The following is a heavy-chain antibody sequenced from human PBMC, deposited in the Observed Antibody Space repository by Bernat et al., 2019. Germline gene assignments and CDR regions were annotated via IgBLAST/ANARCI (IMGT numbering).Heavy chain of an antibody. J-gene: IGHJ4*02. Sequence: QLHLQESGPGLVKPSETLSLNCTVSGSSISSNNYYWGWIRQPPGKGLEWIGTIYYSGTTYYNPSLRSRVTLSLDTSKNQFSVKLSSVTAADTAVYYCARRVVVYFDYWGQGALVTVSS. D-gene: IGHD2-15*01. CDR1: GSSISSNNYY. CDR2: IYYSGTT. CDR3: ARRVVVYFDY. V-gene: IGHV4-39*01.